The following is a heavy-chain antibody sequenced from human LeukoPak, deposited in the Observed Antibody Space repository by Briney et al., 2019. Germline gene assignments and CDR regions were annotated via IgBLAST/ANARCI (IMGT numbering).Heavy chain of an antibody. CDR1: GGTFSSYA. D-gene: IGHD1-20*01. CDR2: IIPIFGTA. J-gene: IGHJ6*02. Sequence: ASVTVSCKASGGTFSSYAISWVRQAPGQGLEWMGGIIPIFGTANYAQKFQGRVTITADESTSTAYMELSSLRSEDTAVYYCARGGITGTGYYYYGMDVWGQRTTVTVSS. V-gene: IGHV1-69*13. CDR3: ARGGITGTGYYYYGMDV.